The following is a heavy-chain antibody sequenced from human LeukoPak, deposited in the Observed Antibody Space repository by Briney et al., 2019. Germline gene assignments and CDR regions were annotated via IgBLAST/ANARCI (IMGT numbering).Heavy chain of an antibody. J-gene: IGHJ4*02. CDR3: ARSTAMVTDYFDY. D-gene: IGHD5-18*01. Sequence: GESLRISCRGSGYSFTSYWISWVRQMPGKGLGWMGTIDPSDSYANYSPSFPGHVTISADKSISTAYLQWSSLKASDTAMYYCARSTAMVTDYFDYWGQGTLVTVSS. CDR1: GYSFTSYW. CDR2: IDPSDSYA. V-gene: IGHV5-10-1*01.